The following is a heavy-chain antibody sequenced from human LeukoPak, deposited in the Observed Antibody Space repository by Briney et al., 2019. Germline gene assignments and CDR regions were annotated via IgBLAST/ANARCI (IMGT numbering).Heavy chain of an antibody. V-gene: IGHV3-23*01. Sequence: GGSLRLSCAASGFTFSSYAMSWVRQAPGKGLECVSAISGSGGSTYYADSVKGRFTISRDNSKNTLYLQMNSLRAEDTAVYYCLYGSGSYPHVFDIWGQGTMVSVSS. CDR1: GFTFSSYA. CDR3: LYGSGSYPHVFDI. D-gene: IGHD3-10*01. J-gene: IGHJ3*02. CDR2: ISGSGGST.